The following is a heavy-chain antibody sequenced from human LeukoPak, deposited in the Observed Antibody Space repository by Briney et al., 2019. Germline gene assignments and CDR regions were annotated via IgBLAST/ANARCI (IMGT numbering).Heavy chain of an antibody. J-gene: IGHJ4*02. CDR3: ARDSSSGYYFDY. Sequence: PGGSLRLSCEASGFTFRSYAMHWVRQAPGKGLEWVAVISYDGSNKYYADSVKGRFTISRDKSKNTLYLQMNSLRAEDTAVYYCARDSSSGYYFDYWGQGTLVTVSS. D-gene: IGHD3-22*01. CDR1: GFTFRSYA. CDR2: ISYDGSNK. V-gene: IGHV3-30-3*01.